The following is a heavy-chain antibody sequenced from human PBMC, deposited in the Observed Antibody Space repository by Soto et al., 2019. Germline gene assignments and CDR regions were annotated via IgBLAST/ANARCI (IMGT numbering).Heavy chain of an antibody. V-gene: IGHV3-21*01. CDR3: ARGRYCTSTGCTFDY. CDR1: GFTFSSYN. J-gene: IGHJ4*02. D-gene: IGHD2-2*01. Sequence: GGSLRLSCAASGFTFSSYNMSWVRQAPGKGLEWVSYITSTSYIYYIDSVKGRFTISRDNAKNSLYLQMNSLRGEDTAVYYCARGRYCTSTGCTFDYWGQGTLVTVSS. CDR2: ITSTSYI.